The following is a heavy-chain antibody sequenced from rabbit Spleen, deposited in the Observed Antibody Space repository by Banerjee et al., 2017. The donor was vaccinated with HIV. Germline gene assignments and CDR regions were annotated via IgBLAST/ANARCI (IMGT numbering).Heavy chain of an antibody. CDR3: ARQGATGVEFNL. V-gene: IGHV1S45*01. CDR2: IYTGYSDST. D-gene: IGHD7-1*01. J-gene: IGHJ4*01. CDR1: GFSFSGSYY. Sequence: QEQLEESGGGLVQPEGSLTLTCTASGFSFSGSYYMCWVRQAPGKGLEWIACIYTGYSDSTYYASWVNGRFTISRSTSLNTVTLQMTSLTAADTATYFCARQGATGVEFNLWGPGTLVTVS.